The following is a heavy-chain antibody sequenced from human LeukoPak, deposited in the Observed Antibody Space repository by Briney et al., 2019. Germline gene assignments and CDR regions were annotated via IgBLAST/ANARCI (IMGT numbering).Heavy chain of an antibody. CDR1: GFTFRSYG. CDR2: IRYDGSKK. V-gene: IGHV3-30*02. Sequence: GGSLRLSCAASGFTFRSYGMHWVRQAPGKGLEWVTFIRYDGSKKDYADSVKGRFTISRDNSKNTLYLQMNSLRAEDTAVYYCAREGDGSYHVVNWGQGTLVTVSS. J-gene: IGHJ4*02. D-gene: IGHD1-26*01. CDR3: AREGDGSYHVVN.